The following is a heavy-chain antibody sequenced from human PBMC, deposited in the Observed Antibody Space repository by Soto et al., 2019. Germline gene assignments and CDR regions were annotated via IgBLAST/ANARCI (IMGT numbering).Heavy chain of an antibody. CDR3: AKAKNDYNWDNRPPFDY. CDR1: GFTLRNYA. V-gene: IGHV3-23*01. D-gene: IGHD1-20*01. Sequence: GGSLRLSCEASGFTLRNYAMTWIRQAPGKGLEWVSLISANDVGTYYAESVKTRFTISTDQSRNTVYLQMDSLRADDTAIYYCAKAKNDYNWDNRPPFDYWGQGTLVTSPQ. CDR2: ISANDVGT. J-gene: IGHJ4*02.